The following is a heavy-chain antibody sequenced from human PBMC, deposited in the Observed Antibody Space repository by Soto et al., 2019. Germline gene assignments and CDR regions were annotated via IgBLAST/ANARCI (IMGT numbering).Heavy chain of an antibody. J-gene: IGHJ5*01. Sequence: QVQLVQSGAEVRKPGASLRVSCKSSGATFSTTGISWVRQAPGQGLEWMGGIIPLSGTPKYARKCQGRVSITADESTNTVHMELNSLRPDDAAVYYCARASPVICGGDPCYRLDSSFDSWGQGSLV. CDR3: ARASPVICGGDPCYRLDSSFDS. V-gene: IGHV1-69*01. CDR2: IIPLSGTP. D-gene: IGHD2-21*02. CDR1: GATFSTTG.